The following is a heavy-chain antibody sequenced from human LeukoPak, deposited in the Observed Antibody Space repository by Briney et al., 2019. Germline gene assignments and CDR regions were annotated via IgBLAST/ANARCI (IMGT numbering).Heavy chain of an antibody. Sequence: SQTLSLTCAISGDSVSSNSAAWNWIRQSPSRGLEWLGRTYYRSKWYNDYAESVKSRISTNPDTSKNQFSLQLNSVTPEDTAVYYCARGRSSKSNYYYYYMDVWGKGTTVTVSS. CDR2: TYYRSKWYN. J-gene: IGHJ6*03. D-gene: IGHD6-13*01. CDR1: GDSVSSNSAA. V-gene: IGHV6-1*01. CDR3: ARGRSSKSNYYYYYMDV.